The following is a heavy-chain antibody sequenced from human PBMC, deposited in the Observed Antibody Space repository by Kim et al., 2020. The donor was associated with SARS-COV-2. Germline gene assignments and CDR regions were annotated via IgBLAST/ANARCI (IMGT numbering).Heavy chain of an antibody. Sequence: LSLSCAASGFTFDGYAMHWVRQVPGKAPEWVAVISGNGRGIYYADSVEGRFTVSRDNAKNSLFLQMSSLRTEDTALYFCARDSASSHTSWYVVLGYW. V-gene: IGHV3-43*02. CDR3: ARDSASSHTSWYVVLGY. D-gene: IGHD6-13*01. CDR1: GFTFDGYA. J-gene: IGHJ4*01. CDR2: ISGNGRGI.